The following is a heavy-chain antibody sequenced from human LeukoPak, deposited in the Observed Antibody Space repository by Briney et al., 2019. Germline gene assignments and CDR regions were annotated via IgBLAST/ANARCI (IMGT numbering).Heavy chain of an antibody. J-gene: IGHJ6*02. V-gene: IGHV3-13*01. CDR3: ARETNYYGMDV. CDR2: IGTAGDT. Sequence: GGSLRLSCAASGFTFSSYDLHWVRQATGKGLEWVSAIGTAGDTYYPGSVKGRFTISRENAKNSLYLQMNSLRAGDTAVYYCARETNYYGMDVWGQGTTVTVSS. CDR1: GFTFSSYD.